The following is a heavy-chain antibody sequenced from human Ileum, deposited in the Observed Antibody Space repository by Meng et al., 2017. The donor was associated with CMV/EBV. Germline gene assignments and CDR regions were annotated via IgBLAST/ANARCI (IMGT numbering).Heavy chain of an antibody. J-gene: IGHJ2*01. V-gene: IGHV6-1*01. CDR3: ARENGYEWYFDF. CDR1: GYTVSSIGAI. D-gene: IGHD6-13*01. CDR2: TYYMSKWYN. Sequence: LYQSSPSQVRPSQTLSPPCAISGYTVSSIGAIWNWIRQSPSRGLEWLGKTYYMSKWYNDYAPSVKSRITVKPDTSKNQFSLQLNSVTPEDTAVYYCARENGYEWYFDFWGRGTLVTVSS.